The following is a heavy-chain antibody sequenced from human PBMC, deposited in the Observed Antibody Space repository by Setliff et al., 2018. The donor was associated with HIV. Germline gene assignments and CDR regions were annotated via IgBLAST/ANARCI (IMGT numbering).Heavy chain of an antibody. Sequence: PSETLSLTCTVSGDSISSGGYYWSWIRQLPGKGLEWIGYIYNTGSAYFNPSLKSRLTISVDTSRNQFSLKLSSVTAADTAVFYCARVPFTTGFDYWGQGIPVTVSS. CDR3: ARVPFTTGFDY. CDR2: IYNTGSA. CDR1: GDSISSGGYY. D-gene: IGHD3-3*01. V-gene: IGHV4-31*03. J-gene: IGHJ4*02.